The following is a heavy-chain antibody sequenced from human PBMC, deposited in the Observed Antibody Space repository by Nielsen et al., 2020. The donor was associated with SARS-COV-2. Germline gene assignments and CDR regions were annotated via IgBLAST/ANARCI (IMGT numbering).Heavy chain of an antibody. D-gene: IGHD6-13*01. CDR2: IYPSDGST. CDR3: ARGAATGHLCFQH. J-gene: IGHJ1*01. Sequence: ASVKVSCKASGYTFTSYYMHWVRQAPGQGLEWMGIIYPSDGSTNYAQNFQGRVTMTRDTSTSTVYMELSSLRSEDTAVYYCARGAATGHLCFQHWGQGTLVTVSA. CDR1: GYTFTSYY. V-gene: IGHV1-46*01.